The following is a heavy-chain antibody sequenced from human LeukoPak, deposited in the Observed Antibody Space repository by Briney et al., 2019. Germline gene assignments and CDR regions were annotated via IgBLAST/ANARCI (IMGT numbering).Heavy chain of an antibody. V-gene: IGHV3-21*01. CDR2: ISSSSSYI. D-gene: IGHD3-10*01. J-gene: IGHJ5*02. Sequence: PGGSLRLSCAASGFTFSSYSMNWVRPAPGKGMEWVSSISSSSSYIYYADSVKGPFTTYRDKAKNSLYLQMNSLRAEDTAVYYCARGVGGFENWFDPWGQGTLVTVSS. CDR3: ARGVGGFENWFDP. CDR1: GFTFSSYS.